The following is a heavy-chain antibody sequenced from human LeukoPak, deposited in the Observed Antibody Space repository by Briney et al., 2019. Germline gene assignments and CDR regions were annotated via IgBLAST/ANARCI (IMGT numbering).Heavy chain of an antibody. V-gene: IGHV1-2*02. CDR2: INPNSGGT. Sequence: GASVKVSCKASGYTFTGYYMHWVRQAPGQGLEWMGWINPNSGGTNYAQKFQGRVTMTRDTSISTAYMELSRLRSDDTAMYYCARERTLTSCYDYWGQGTLVTVSS. J-gene: IGHJ4*02. D-gene: IGHD2-15*01. CDR3: ARERTLTSCYDY. CDR1: GYTFTGYY.